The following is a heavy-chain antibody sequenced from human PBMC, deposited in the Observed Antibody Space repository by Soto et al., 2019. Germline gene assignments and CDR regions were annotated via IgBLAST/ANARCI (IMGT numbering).Heavy chain of an antibody. D-gene: IGHD6-19*01. CDR1: GYTFTSYG. CDR2: IIPILGIA. J-gene: IGHJ5*02. CDR3: ARDAGAVKFRSGWPPSWFDP. Sequence: SVKVSCKASGYTFTSYGISWVRQAPGQGLEWMGRIIPILGIANYAQKFQGRVTITADKSTSTAYMELSSLRSEDTAVYYCARDAGAVKFRSGWPPSWFDPWG. V-gene: IGHV1-69*04.